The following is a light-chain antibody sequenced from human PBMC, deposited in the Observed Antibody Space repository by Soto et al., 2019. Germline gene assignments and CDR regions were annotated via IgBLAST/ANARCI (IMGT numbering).Light chain of an antibody. CDR1: QGISSY. V-gene: IGKV1-8*01. CDR2: AAS. CDR3: QQYDSYPWT. Sequence: AAQITQSPSSFSAYTGNRDTITCRASQGISSYLAWYQQKPGKAPKLLIYAASSLQSGVPSRFSGSGSGTEFTLTIGCLQPDDFATYYCQQYDSYPWTFGQGTKVDVK. J-gene: IGKJ1*01.